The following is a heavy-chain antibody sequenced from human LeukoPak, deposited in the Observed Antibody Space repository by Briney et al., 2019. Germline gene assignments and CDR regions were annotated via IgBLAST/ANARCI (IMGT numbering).Heavy chain of an antibody. J-gene: IGHJ6*03. Sequence: PSQTLSLTCAVFGGSISSGGYSWSWIRQPPGKGLEWIGYIYYSGSTYYNPSLKSRVTISVDTSKNQFSLKLSSVTAADTAVYYCARDRYSYGYYYYYYMDVWGKGTTVTVSS. V-gene: IGHV4-30-4*07. CDR2: IYYSGST. D-gene: IGHD5-18*01. CDR1: GGSISSGGYS. CDR3: ARDRYSYGYYYYYYMDV.